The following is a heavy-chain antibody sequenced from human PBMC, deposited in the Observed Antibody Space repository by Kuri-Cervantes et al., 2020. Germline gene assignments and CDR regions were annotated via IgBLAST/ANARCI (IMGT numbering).Heavy chain of an antibody. CDR3: ARGEYKPVSGLVSSFGY. Sequence: GGSLRLFCAASGFTFSSYAMHWVRQAPGKGLEWVAVISYDGSNKYYADSVKGRFTISRDNSKNTLYLQMNSLRAEDTAVYYCARGEYKPVSGLVSSFGYWGQGTLVTVSS. CDR1: GFTFSSYA. D-gene: IGHD2-2*01. V-gene: IGHV3-30-3*01. J-gene: IGHJ4*02. CDR2: ISYDGSNK.